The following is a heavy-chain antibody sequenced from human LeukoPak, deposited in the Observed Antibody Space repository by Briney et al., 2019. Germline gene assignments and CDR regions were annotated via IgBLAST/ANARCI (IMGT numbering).Heavy chain of an antibody. CDR1: GFTFSNYW. CDR2: IKEDGSRK. V-gene: IGHV3-7*05. J-gene: IGHJ6*02. CDR3: ARDLDSGWTYGMDV. Sequence: GGSLRLSCAASGFTFSNYWMSWVRQAPGKGLEWVANIKEDGSRKYYVDSVKGRFTISRDNAKNSLFLQMNSLRAEDTAVFYCARDLDSGWTYGMDVWGQGTMVTVSS. D-gene: IGHD6-19*01.